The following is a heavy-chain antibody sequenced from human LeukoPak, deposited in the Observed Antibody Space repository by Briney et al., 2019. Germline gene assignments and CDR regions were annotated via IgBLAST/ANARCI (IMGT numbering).Heavy chain of an antibody. D-gene: IGHD6-13*01. CDR2: INPNSGGT. V-gene: IGHV1-2*04. CDR3: ARAAAGATRPTTYYYYYGMGV. CDR1: GYTFTGYY. Sequence: ASVKVSCKASGYTFTGYYMHWVRQAPGQGLEWMGWINPNSGGTNYAQKFQGWVTMTRDTSISTAYMELSRLRSDDTAVYYCARAAAGATRPTTYYYYYGMGVWGQGTTVTVSS. J-gene: IGHJ6*02.